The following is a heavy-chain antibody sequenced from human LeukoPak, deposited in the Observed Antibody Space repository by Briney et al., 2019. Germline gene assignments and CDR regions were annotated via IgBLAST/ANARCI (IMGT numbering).Heavy chain of an antibody. V-gene: IGHV1-2*02. Sequence: ASVKVSCKASGYTFTGYYMHWVRQAPGQGLEWMGWINPNSGGTNYAQKFQGRVTMTRDTSISTAYMELSRLRSDDTAVYYCARSGYSYGYEWWGLYWGQGTLATVSS. D-gene: IGHD5-18*01. J-gene: IGHJ4*02. CDR1: GYTFTGYY. CDR2: INPNSGGT. CDR3: ARSGYSYGYEWWGLY.